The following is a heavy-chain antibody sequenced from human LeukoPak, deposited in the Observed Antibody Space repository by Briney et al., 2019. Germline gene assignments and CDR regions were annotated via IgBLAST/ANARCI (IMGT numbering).Heavy chain of an antibody. CDR1: GDPLSPYL. J-gene: IGHJ4*02. V-gene: IGHV4-4*09. CDR2: IHTSGST. D-gene: IGHD6-19*01. CDR3: ARNRGWYVYDF. Sequence: SETLSLTCAVSGDPLSPYLWSCVRQPPGKGLECIGYIHTSGSTNYNPSLKSRVTMSADTSKNHFSLNLSSVTAADTAIHYCARNRGWYVYDFWGQGTLCTVSS.